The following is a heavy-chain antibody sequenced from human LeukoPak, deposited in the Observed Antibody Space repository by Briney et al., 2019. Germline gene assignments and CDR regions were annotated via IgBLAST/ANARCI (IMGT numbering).Heavy chain of an antibody. CDR1: GGSISSGSYY. CDR3: ARDYYDILTGYHAFDI. V-gene: IGHV4-61*02. Sequence: SQTLSLTCTVSGGSISSGSYYWSWIRQPAGKGLEWIGRIYTSGSTNYNPSLKSRVTISVDTSKNQFSLKLSSVTAADTAVYYCARDYYDILTGYHAFDIWGQGTMATVSS. D-gene: IGHD3-9*01. J-gene: IGHJ3*02. CDR2: IYTSGST.